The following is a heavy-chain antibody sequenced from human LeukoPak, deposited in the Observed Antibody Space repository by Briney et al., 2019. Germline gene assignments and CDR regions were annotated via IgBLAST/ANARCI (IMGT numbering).Heavy chain of an antibody. CDR3: ARDYYYDSSGYYGQH. Sequence: VASVKVSCKASGGTFSSYAISWVRQAPGQGLEWMGRIIPIFGTANYAQKFQGRVTITAGKSTSTAYMELSSLRSEDTAVYYCARDYYYDSSGYYGQHWGQGTLVTVSS. CDR2: IIPIFGTA. V-gene: IGHV1-69*06. D-gene: IGHD3-22*01. CDR1: GGTFSSYA. J-gene: IGHJ1*01.